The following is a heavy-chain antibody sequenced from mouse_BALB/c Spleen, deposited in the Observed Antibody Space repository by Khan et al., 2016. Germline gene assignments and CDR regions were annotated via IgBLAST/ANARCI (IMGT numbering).Heavy chain of an antibody. V-gene: IGHV1-9*01. J-gene: IGHJ1*01. CDR1: GYTFSSYW. CDR3: ARGQTGYWYFDV. CDR2: ILPGSGRT. D-gene: IGHD4-1*01. Sequence: QVQLQQSGAELMKPGASVKISCKATGYTFSSYWIEWVKQRPGHGLEWIGEILPGSGRTNYNEKFKGKATFTADTSSNTAYMQLSSLTSEDSAVYYCARGQTGYWYFDVWGAGTTVTVSS.